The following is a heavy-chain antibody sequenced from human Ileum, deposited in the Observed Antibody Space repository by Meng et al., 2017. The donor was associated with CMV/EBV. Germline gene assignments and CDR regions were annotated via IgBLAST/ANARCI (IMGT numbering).Heavy chain of an antibody. D-gene: IGHD3-10*01. J-gene: IGHJ4*02. CDR2: NTHSGRA. Sequence: QMHLPLGGAGVLTPSETLSLSCAVFGGSFTDYYWTWFRQSPGKGLEWIGENTHSGRAYYSSSLTGRATISVDMSKYQFSLKLPSVTAADTAIYYCARGLASGWPDYWGQGTLVTVSS. CDR3: ARGLASGWPDY. CDR1: GGSFTDYY. V-gene: IGHV4-34*01.